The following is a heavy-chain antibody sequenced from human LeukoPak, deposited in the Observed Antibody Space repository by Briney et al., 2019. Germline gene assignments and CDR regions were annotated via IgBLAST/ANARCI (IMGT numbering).Heavy chain of an antibody. J-gene: IGHJ4*02. CDR1: GFTSSHYW. D-gene: IGHD3-3*01. CDR2: IKLDGSEI. V-gene: IGHV3-7*02. Sequence: EGSLRLSCEASGFTSSHYWINWVRQAPGKGLEWVAIIKLDGSEIYYVDSEKGRFTISRDSVKNLFYLQMNRLRVEDTAVYYCVGGTGWIFDYWGQGALVTVSS. CDR3: VGGTGWIFDY.